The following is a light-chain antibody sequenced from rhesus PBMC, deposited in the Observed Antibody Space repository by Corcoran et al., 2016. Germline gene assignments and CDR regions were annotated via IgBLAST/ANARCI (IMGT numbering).Light chain of an antibody. J-gene: IGKJ3*01. CDR1: QDISSY. CDR2: DVS. V-gene: IGKV1-28*03. Sequence: DIQMTQSPSSLSASVGDTVTITCRASQDISSYLNWFQQKPGKAPKLLIYDVSPLESGGPSRFSGSGPGTDFTLTISSLQPEDFTAYYCLQHNSYPFTFGPGTKLDIK. CDR3: LQHNSYPFT.